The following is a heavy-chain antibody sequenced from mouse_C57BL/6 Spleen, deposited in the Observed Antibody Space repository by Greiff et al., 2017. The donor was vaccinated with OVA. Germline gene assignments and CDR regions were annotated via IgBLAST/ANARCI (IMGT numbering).Heavy chain of an antibody. Sequence: EVQRVESEGGLVQPGSSMKLSCTASGFTFSDYYMAWVRQVPEKGLEWVANINYDGSSTYYLDSLKSRFIISRDNAKNILYLQMSSLKSEDTATYYCARVSSGYYSYWYFDVWGTGTTVTVSS. CDR3: ARVSSGYYSYWYFDV. V-gene: IGHV5-16*01. CDR2: INYDGSST. D-gene: IGHD2-3*01. CDR1: GFTFSDYY. J-gene: IGHJ1*03.